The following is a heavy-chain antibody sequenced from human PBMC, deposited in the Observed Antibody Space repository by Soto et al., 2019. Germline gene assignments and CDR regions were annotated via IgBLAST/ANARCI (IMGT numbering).Heavy chain of an antibody. Sequence: SETLSLTCTVSGGSISSYYWIWIRQPPGKGLEWIGYIYYSGSTNYNPSLKSRVTISVDTSKNQFSLKLSSVTAADTAVYYCARLTANDVFDIWGKGTMVTVSS. J-gene: IGHJ3*02. CDR2: IYYSGST. V-gene: IGHV4-59*08. CDR1: GGSISSYY. CDR3: ARLTANDVFDI.